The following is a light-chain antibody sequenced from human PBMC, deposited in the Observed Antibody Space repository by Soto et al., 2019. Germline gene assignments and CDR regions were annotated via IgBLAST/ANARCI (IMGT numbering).Light chain of an antibody. J-gene: IGLJ2*01. V-gene: IGLV1-44*01. CDR3: AAWDDSLNGVV. CDR2: GNN. CDR1: SSNIGSYT. Sequence: QSVLTQPPSASGTPGQRVTITCSGRSSNIGSYTVYWYQQFPGTAPKLLIYGNNQRPSGVPDRFSGSKSGTSASLAISGLQSEDEADYYCAAWDDSLNGVVFGGGTKLTVL.